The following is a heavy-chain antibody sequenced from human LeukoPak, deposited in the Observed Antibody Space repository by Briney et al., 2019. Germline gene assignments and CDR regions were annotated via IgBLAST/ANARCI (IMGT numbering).Heavy chain of an antibody. CDR2: ISSSSSTI. J-gene: IGHJ5*02. D-gene: IGHD4-17*01. Sequence: ETLSLTCTVSGGSVSSGSYYWSWVRQAPGKGLEWVSYISSSSSTIYYADSVKGRFTISRDNAKNSLYLQMNSLRDEDTAVYYCARGRSTVTRFDPWGQGTLVTVSS. V-gene: IGHV3-48*02. CDR3: ARGRSTVTRFDP. CDR1: GGSVSSGSYY.